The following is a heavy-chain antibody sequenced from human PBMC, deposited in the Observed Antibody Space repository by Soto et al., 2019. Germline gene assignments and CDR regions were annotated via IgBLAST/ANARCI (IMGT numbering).Heavy chain of an antibody. CDR3: ARHGIWFGELLPYNRFNH. CDR2: IYYSGRT. J-gene: IGHJ5*02. D-gene: IGHD3-10*01. CDR1: GGSISSYY. V-gene: IGHV4-59*08. Sequence: SETLSLTCTVSGGSISSYYWSWIRQPPGKGLEWIGYIYYSGRTNYNPSLKSRVTISVDTSKNQFSLKLSTVTAADTAVYYCARHGIWFGELLPYNRFNHGGQGTLVTVS.